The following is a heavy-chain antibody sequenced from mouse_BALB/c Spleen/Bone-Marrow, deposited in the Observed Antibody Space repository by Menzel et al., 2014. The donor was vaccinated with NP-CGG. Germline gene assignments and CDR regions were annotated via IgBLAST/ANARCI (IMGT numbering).Heavy chain of an antibody. J-gene: IGHJ4*01. CDR2: ISSDGGIT. CDR1: EYEFPSHD. Sequence: EVKVVESGGGLVQPGESLKFSCESNEYEFPSHDMSWVRKTLEKRLELVAAISSDGGITNYPDTMERRFTISRDNTKKTLYLQMSSLRSEDTALYYCARHGFYYAMDYWGQGTSGTVSS. CDR3: ARHGFYYAMDY. V-gene: IGHV5-2*01.